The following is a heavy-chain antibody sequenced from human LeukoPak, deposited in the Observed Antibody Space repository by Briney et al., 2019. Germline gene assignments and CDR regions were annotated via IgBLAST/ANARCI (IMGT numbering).Heavy chain of an antibody. CDR2: IRYDGSNK. CDR1: GFTFSSYG. D-gene: IGHD3-10*01. CDR3: AKDRASGWFGEFCSN. J-gene: IGHJ4*02. V-gene: IGHV3-30*02. Sequence: GGSLRLSCAASGFTFSSYGMHWVRQAPGKGLEWVAFIRYDGSNKYYADSVRGRFTISRDNSKNTPYLQMNSLRAEDTAVYYCAKDRASGWFGEFCSNWGQGTLVTVSS.